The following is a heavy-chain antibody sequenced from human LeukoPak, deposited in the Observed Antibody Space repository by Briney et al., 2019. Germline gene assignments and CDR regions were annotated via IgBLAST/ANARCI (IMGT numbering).Heavy chain of an antibody. CDR3: AKDDRIQTRRYSYKY. D-gene: IGHD5-18*01. CDR1: GFTFSSYA. Sequence: LGGSLRLSCAASGFTFSSYAMSWVRQAPGKGLEWVSTISGSGGSTSYADSVKGRFTISRDNSKNTLYLQMNSLRGEDTAVYYCAKDDRIQTRRYSYKYWGQGTLVTVSS. J-gene: IGHJ4*02. V-gene: IGHV3-23*01. CDR2: ISGSGGST.